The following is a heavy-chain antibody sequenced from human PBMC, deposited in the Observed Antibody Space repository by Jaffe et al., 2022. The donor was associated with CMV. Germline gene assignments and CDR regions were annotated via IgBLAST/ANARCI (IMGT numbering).Heavy chain of an antibody. CDR3: ARDEMYSSSWGLDY. J-gene: IGHJ4*02. Sequence: EVQLVESGGGLVQPGGSLRLSCAASGFTFSSYEMNWVRQAPGKGLEWVSYISSSGSTIYYADSVKGRFTISRDNAKNSLYLQMNSLRAEDTAVYYCARDEMYSSSWGLDYWGQGTLVTVSS. CDR2: ISSSGSTI. D-gene: IGHD6-13*01. CDR1: GFTFSSYE. V-gene: IGHV3-48*03.